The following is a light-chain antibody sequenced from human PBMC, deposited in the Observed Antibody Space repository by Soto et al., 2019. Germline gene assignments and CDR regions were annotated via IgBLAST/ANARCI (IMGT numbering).Light chain of an antibody. V-gene: IGKV3-20*01. CDR1: QSVSSSY. CDR3: QQYGSSPRIT. CDR2: GAS. Sequence: DIRLTQSAGTLSSSTGERATLSWWASQSVSSSYLAWYQQKPGQAPRLLIYGASSRATGIPDRFSGSGSGTDFTLTISRMEPEDFAVYYGQQYGSSPRITFGQGTRLEIK. J-gene: IGKJ5*01.